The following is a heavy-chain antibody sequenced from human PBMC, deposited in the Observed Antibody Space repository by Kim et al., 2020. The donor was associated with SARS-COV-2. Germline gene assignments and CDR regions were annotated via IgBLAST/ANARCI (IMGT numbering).Heavy chain of an antibody. V-gene: IGHV4-59*01. J-gene: IGHJ4*02. CDR2: FYYTGST. D-gene: IGHD3-3*01. CDR1: YGSITDYY. CDR3: ARGGEGYDLSVGGYFPYYFHY. Sequence: SETLSLTCTVSYGSITDYYWSWIRQPPGKGLEWIGYFYYTGSTSYNPSLRSRATISGDTSKNQFSLKLTSVTAADTALYYCARGGEGYDLSVGGYFPYYFHYWGRGTLVTVSS.